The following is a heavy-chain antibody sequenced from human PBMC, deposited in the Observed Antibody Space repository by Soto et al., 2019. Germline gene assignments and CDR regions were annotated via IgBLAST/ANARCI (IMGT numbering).Heavy chain of an antibody. V-gene: IGHV4-34*01. D-gene: IGHD6-19*01. CDR2: INHSGST. CDR1: GGSFSGYY. J-gene: IGHJ4*02. Sequence: QVQLQQWGAGLLKPSETLSLTCAVYGGSFSGYYWSWIRQPPGKGLEWIGEINHSGSTNYNPSLKRRVTISVDTSKNQFSLKLSSVTAADTAVYYCARQWLGSIDYWGQGTLVTVSS. CDR3: ARQWLGSIDY.